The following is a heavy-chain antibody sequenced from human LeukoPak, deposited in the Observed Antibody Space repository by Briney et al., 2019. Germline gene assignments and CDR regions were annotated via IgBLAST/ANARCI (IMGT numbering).Heavy chain of an antibody. J-gene: IGHJ4*02. CDR2: ISGTGGTT. CDR3: AKDRVPYYYGSGTNYFDY. CDR1: GFTFSSYA. D-gene: IGHD3-10*01. V-gene: IGHV3-23*01. Sequence: GGSLRLSCAASGFTFSSYAMSGVRQAPGKGLECGSGISGTGGTTDYADSLKGRFTISRDNSKNTLYLQMNSLRADDTAVYYCAKDRVPYYYGSGTNYFDYWGQGTLVTVSS.